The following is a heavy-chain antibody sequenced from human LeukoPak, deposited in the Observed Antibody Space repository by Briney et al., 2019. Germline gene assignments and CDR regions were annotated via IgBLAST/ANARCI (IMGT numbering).Heavy chain of an antibody. D-gene: IGHD1-26*01. CDR2: IRYDGITK. CDR1: GFIFSSYG. J-gene: IGHJ4*02. CDR3: AKDPGRGLDY. V-gene: IGHV3-30*02. Sequence: GGSLRLSCAASGFIFSSYGMHWVRQAPGKGLEWVAFIRYDGITKDYADSVKGRYTISRDKSKNTLYLQMSSLGAEDTAVYYCAKDPGRGLDYWGQGTLVTVSS.